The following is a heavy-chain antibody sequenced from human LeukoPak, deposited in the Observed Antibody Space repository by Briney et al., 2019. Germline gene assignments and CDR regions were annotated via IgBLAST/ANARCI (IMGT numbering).Heavy chain of an antibody. CDR3: AREGRAVATNWFDP. CDR1: GGSISSYY. J-gene: IGHJ5*02. V-gene: IGHV4-59*01. CDR2: IYYSGST. Sequence: SETLSLTCTVSGGSISSYYWSWIRQPPGKGLEWIGYIYYSGSTNYNPSLKSRVTISVDTSKNQFSLKLSSVTAADTAVYYCAREGRAVATNWFDPWGQGTLVTVSS. D-gene: IGHD6-19*01.